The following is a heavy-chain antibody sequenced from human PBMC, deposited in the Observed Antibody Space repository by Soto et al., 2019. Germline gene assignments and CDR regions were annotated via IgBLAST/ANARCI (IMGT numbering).Heavy chain of an antibody. CDR3: ARGSTAMVYPYYYYGMDV. CDR2: INTNTGSP. Sequence: ASVKVSCKASGYTFTSYAMNWVRQAPGQGLEWMGWINTNTGSPTYAQGFTGRFVFSLDTSVSTAYLQICSLKAEDTAVYYCARGSTAMVYPYYYYGMDVWGQGTTVTVSS. J-gene: IGHJ6*02. CDR1: GYTFTSYA. V-gene: IGHV7-4-1*01. D-gene: IGHD5-18*01.